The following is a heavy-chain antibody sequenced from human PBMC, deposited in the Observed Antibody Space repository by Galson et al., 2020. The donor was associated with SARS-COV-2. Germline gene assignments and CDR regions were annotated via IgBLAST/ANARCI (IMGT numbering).Heavy chain of an antibody. CDR1: GGSISSGGYY. D-gene: IGHD3-22*01. V-gene: IGHV4-31*03. CDR2: IYYSGST. J-gene: IGHJ3*02. Sequence: SETLSLTCTVSGGSISSGGYYWSWIRQHPGKGLEWIGYIYYSGSTYYNPSLKSRVTISVDTSKNQFSLKLSSVTAADTAVYYCARDPFYYYDSSGYPSGAFDIWGQGTMVTVSS. CDR3: ARDPFYYYDSSGYPSGAFDI.